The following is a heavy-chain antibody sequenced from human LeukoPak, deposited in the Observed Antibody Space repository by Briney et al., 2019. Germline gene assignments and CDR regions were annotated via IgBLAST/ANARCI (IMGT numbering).Heavy chain of an antibody. D-gene: IGHD3-16*02. CDR2: IYYSGST. J-gene: IGHJ5*02. V-gene: IGHV4-39*07. CDR3: AREWDSGITFGGVIVSWFDP. Sequence: PSETLSLTCTVSGGSISSSSYYWGWIRQPPGKGQEWIGSIYYSGSTYYNPSLKSRVTISVDTSKNQFSLKLSSVTAADTAVYYCAREWDSGITFGGVIVSWFDPWGQGTLVTVSS. CDR1: GGSISSSSYY.